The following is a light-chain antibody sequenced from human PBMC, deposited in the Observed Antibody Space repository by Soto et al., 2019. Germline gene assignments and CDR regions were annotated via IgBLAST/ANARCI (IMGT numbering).Light chain of an antibody. J-gene: IGKJ1*01. Sequence: EIVLTQSPGTLSLSPGERATLSCRASQSVSGSYLAWYQQKPGQAPRLLIYGASSRATGITDRFSGSGSGTDFTLTISRLEPEDFAVYYCQHYGSSPRKFGQGTKVEIK. V-gene: IGKV3-20*01. CDR1: QSVSGSY. CDR3: QHYGSSPRK. CDR2: GAS.